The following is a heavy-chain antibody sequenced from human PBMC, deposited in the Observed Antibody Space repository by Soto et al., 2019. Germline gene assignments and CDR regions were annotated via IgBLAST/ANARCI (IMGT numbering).Heavy chain of an antibody. CDR3: ESKQRGPYYFDC. J-gene: IGHJ4*02. CDR2: ISDYNGNT. CDR1: GYTFTSYG. D-gene: IGHD6-25*01. V-gene: IGHV1-18*01. Sequence: QVQLVQCGAEVKKPGASVKVSCKASGYTFTSYGITWVRQAPGQGLEWLGWISDYNGNTNYAQEPRRRVNIPTHTAKSTGYMELRSLRAVGTAVYYSESKQRGPYYFDCWGQGPLVTVSS.